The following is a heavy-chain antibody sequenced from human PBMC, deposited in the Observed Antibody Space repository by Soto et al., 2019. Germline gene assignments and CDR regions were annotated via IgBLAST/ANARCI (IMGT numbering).Heavy chain of an antibody. V-gene: IGHV3-23*01. J-gene: IGHJ4*02. CDR2: ISGSGGTI. CDR3: AKPNLYCSSTSCYDF. Sequence: EVQLLESGGGLVQSGGSLRLSCAGSGFTFSSYAMSWVRQAPGQGLEWVSVISGSGGTIYYADSVEGRFTISRDNSKNTLYLQMHSLRAEDTAVYYCAKPNLYCSSTSCYDFWGQGTLVTVSS. D-gene: IGHD2-2*01. CDR1: GFTFSSYA.